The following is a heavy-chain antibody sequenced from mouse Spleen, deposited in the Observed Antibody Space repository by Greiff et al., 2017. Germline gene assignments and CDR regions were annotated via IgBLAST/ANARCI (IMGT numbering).Heavy chain of an antibody. D-gene: IGHD3-1*01. CDR1: GYTFTSYW. CDR2: IDPSDSYT. Sequence: QVQLQQPGAELVMPGASVKLSCKASGYTFTSYWMHWVKQRPGQGLEWIGEIDPSDSYTNYNQKFKGKATLTVDKSSSTAYMQLSSLTSEDSAVYYCARWGARVSAWFAYWGQGTLVTVSA. J-gene: IGHJ3*01. CDR3: ARWGARVSAWFAY. V-gene: IGHV1-69*01.